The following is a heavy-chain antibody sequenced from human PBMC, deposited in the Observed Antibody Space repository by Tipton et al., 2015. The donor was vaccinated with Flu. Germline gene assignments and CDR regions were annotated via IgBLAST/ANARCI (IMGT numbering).Heavy chain of an antibody. CDR3: AKDRGPLAFCTSSSCYIDH. CDR2: IYYSGVT. J-gene: IGHJ4*02. V-gene: IGHV4-39*07. Sequence: LRLSCTVSGGSINSRSYYWGWIRQPPGKGLEWIGNIYYSGVTYYNSSLKSRVTISIDKSRNQFSLELKSVTAADTAVYYCAKDRGPLAFCTSSSCYIDHWGQGALVTVSS. D-gene: IGHD2-2*02. CDR1: GGSINSRSYY.